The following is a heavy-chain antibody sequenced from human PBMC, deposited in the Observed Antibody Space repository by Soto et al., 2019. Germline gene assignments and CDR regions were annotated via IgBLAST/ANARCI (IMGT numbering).Heavy chain of an antibody. CDR3: ARDRSSSWYNGTFYFDS. J-gene: IGHJ4*02. D-gene: IGHD2-2*01. Sequence: QVQLVQSGAELRRPGSSVKVSCTASGGTFSTYDISWVRQAPGQGLEWMGGIIPAFDATKFAQKSQGRLTITADKSTGTVYMELSSLSSEDTAVYYCARDRSSSWYNGTFYFDSWGQGTLVTVSS. CDR1: GGTFSTYD. CDR2: IIPAFDAT. V-gene: IGHV1-69*06.